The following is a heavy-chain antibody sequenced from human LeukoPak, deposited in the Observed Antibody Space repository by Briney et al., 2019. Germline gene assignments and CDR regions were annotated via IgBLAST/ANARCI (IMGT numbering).Heavy chain of an antibody. J-gene: IGHJ6*03. Sequence: PSETLSLTCTVSRGSISSYYWSWIRQPAGKGLEWVGHISTSGSTNYNPSLKGRVTMSVDTSKNQFSLKLSSVTAADTAVYYCARENFDWLPEDYYYYMDVWGKGTTVTISS. CDR1: RGSISSYY. CDR3: ARENFDWLPEDYYYYMDV. V-gene: IGHV4-4*07. D-gene: IGHD3-9*01. CDR2: ISTSGST.